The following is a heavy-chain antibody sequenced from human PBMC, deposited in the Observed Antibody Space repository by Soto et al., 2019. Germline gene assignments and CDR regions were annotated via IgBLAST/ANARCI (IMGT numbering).Heavy chain of an antibody. V-gene: IGHV3-53*01. CDR2: IYSGGST. CDR3: AREYCSGCSCYSGWFDP. Sequence: EVQLVESGGGLIQPGGSLRLSCAASGFTVSSNYMSWVRQAPGKGLEWVSVIYSGGSTYYADSVKGRFTISRDNSKNTLYLQMNSLRAEDTAVYYCAREYCSGCSCYSGWFDPWGQGTLVTVSS. CDR1: GFTVSSNY. D-gene: IGHD2-15*01. J-gene: IGHJ5*02.